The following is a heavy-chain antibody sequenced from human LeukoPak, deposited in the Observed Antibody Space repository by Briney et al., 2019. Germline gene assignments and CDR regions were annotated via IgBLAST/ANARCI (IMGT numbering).Heavy chain of an antibody. J-gene: IGHJ6*03. CDR2: ISSSSSTI. D-gene: IGHD5-12*01. V-gene: IGHV3-48*04. CDR3: ARGSGDSGYDWVYYYYYMDV. CDR1: GFTFSSYS. Sequence: PGGSLRLSCAASGFTFSSYSMNWVRQAPGKGLEWVSYISSSSSTIYYADSVKGRFTISRDNAKNSLYLQMNSLRAEDTAVYYCARGSGDSGYDWVYYYYYMDVWAKGLRSPSP.